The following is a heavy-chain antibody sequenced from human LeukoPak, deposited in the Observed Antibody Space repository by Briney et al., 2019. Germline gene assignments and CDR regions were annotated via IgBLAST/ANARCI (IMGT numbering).Heavy chain of an antibody. CDR3: ARQEYCSGGSCYTWSDP. CDR2: IFPADSDI. CDR1: GYSINNYW. V-gene: IGHV5-51*01. D-gene: IGHD2-15*01. J-gene: IGHJ5*02. Sequence: GESLKISCKGSGYSINNYWIVWVGQLPGKGLEWLGIIFPADSDIRYSPSFQGQVTISADKSISTAYLQWSSLKDSDTAMYYCARQEYCSGGSCYTWSDPWGQGTLVIVSS.